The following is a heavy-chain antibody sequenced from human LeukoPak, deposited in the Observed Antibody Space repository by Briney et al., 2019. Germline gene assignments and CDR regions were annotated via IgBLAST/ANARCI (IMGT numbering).Heavy chain of an antibody. V-gene: IGHV4-59*01. CDR1: GGSISSYY. CDR3: ARGGIGIVANPFDY. CDR2: IYYSGST. J-gene: IGHJ4*02. D-gene: IGHD3-22*01. Sequence: SETLSLTCTVSGGSISSYYWSWIRQPPGKGLEWIGYIYYSGSTNYNPSLKSRVTISVDTSKNQFSLKLSSVTAADTAVYYCARGGIGIVANPFDYWGQGTLVTVSS.